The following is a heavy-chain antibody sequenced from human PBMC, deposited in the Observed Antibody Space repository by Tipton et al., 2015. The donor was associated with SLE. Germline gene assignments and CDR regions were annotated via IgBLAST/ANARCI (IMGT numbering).Heavy chain of an antibody. CDR1: GGSFSNYF. J-gene: IGHJ4*02. Sequence: TLSLTCAVYGGSFSNYFWTWIRQPPGRGLEWIGEINHTGRRSSSNPSLKSRVTMSIDTSKNQFSLKLSSVTAADTAVYYCARGVVGYIDYWGQGTLVTVSS. CDR3: ARGVVGYIDY. V-gene: IGHV4-34*01. CDR2: INHTGRRS.